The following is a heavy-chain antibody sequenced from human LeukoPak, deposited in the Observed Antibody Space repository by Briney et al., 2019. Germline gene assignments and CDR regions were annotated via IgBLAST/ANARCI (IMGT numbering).Heavy chain of an antibody. CDR3: AISYCSGGSCYPLDSY. D-gene: IGHD2-15*01. CDR1: GYTFTSYG. V-gene: IGHV1-18*01. J-gene: IGHJ4*02. Sequence: ASVKVSCKASGYTFTSYGISWVRQAPGQGLEWMGWISAYNGNTNYAQKLQGRVTMTTDTSTSTAYMELRSLRSDDTAVYYCAISYCSGGSCYPLDSYWGQGTLVTVSS. CDR2: ISAYNGNT.